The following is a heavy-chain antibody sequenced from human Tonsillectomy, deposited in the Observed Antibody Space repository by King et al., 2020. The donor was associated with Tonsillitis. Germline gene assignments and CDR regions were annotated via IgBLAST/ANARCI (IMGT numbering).Heavy chain of an antibody. CDR2: ISYSRAT. J-gene: IGHJ4*02. CDR1: GGSISPYY. CDR3: ARQSRDGYPMGVDY. Sequence: MQLQESGPGLVKTSETLSLTCTVSGGSISPYYWSWILQPPGKGREWIGYISYSRATHYHPSLQSRVTISLDTSGNQFSRKPRSGTAADTAFYYCARQSRDGYPMGVDYWGQGTLVRVSS. V-gene: IGHV4-59*08. D-gene: IGHD5-24*01.